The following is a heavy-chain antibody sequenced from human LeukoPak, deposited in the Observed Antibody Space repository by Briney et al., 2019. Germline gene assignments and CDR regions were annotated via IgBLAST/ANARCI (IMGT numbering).Heavy chain of an antibody. J-gene: IGHJ4*02. CDR2: IIPIFGTA. V-gene: IGHV1-69*01. CDR3: ARGAVTIVPAAIASSPDY. CDR1: GGTFSSYA. D-gene: IGHD2-2*02. Sequence: ASVKVSCKASGGTFSSYAISWVRQAPGQGLEWMGGIIPIFGTANYAQKFQGRVTITADESTSTAYMELSRLRSDDTAVYYCARGAVTIVPAAIASSPDYWGQGTLVTVSS.